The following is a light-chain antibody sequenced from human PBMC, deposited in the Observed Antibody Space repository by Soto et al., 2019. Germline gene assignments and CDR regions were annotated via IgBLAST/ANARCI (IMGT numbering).Light chain of an antibody. Sequence: EIVMKQSPATLSVSPGERATLSCRASQSVNSNLAWYQQKPGQAPRLLIYGASTRATGIPARFSGSGSGTDFTLSISSLQSEKFAVYYCQQYNNWPRTFGGGTKVEI. CDR2: GAS. CDR3: QQYNNWPRT. CDR1: QSVNSN. J-gene: IGKJ4*01. V-gene: IGKV3-15*01.